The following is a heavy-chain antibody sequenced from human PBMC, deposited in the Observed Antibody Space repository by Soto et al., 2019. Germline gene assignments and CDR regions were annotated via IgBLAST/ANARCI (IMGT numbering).Heavy chain of an antibody. V-gene: IGHV1-18*01. CDR1: GYIFNSFG. J-gene: IGHJ4*02. Sequence: GASVKVSCKASGYIFNSFGISWVRQAPGQGLEWMGWISAYTGNTKYAQNFQGRVTMTTDTSTSTAYMELRSLRSDDTAVYYCARREVGTTLDFDYWGQGTLVTVSS. CDR2: ISAYTGNT. D-gene: IGHD1-26*01. CDR3: ARREVGTTLDFDY.